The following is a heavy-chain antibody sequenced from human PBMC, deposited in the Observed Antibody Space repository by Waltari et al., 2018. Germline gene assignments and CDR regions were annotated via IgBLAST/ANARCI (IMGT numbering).Heavy chain of an antibody. Sequence: QVQLVQSGAEVKKPGASVKVSCKASGYTFTGYYIHWVRQAPGQGLEWMGWINPNSGGTNSAQKFQGRVTMTRYTSISTAYMELSRLRSDDTAVYYCARTGVDNWFDPWGQGTLVTVSS. J-gene: IGHJ5*02. CDR2: INPNSGGT. CDR3: ARTGVDNWFDP. V-gene: IGHV1-2*02. CDR1: GYTFTGYY. D-gene: IGHD2-15*01.